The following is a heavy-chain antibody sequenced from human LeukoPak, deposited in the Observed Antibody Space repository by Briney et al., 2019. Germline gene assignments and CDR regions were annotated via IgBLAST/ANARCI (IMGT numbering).Heavy chain of an antibody. CDR2: IYYSGTT. CDR1: GGSISSGDYY. D-gene: IGHD4-23*01. Sequence: SETLSLTCTVSGGSISSGDYYWSWIRQPPGKGLEWIGYIYYSGTTYYNPSLKSRVTISVDTSKNQFSLKLSSVTAADTAVYYCARGRNSHPYYYYYYMDVWGKGTTVTVSS. CDR3: ARGRNSHPYYYYYYMDV. V-gene: IGHV4-30-4*01. J-gene: IGHJ6*03.